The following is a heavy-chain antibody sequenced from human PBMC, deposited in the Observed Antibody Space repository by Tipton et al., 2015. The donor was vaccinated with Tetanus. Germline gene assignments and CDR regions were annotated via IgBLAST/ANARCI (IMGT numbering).Heavy chain of an antibody. CDR3: ARDGYNYVPFDD. CDR1: GFTLNSYA. J-gene: IGHJ4*02. Sequence: SLRLSCAASGFTLNSYAMHWVRQAPGKGLERVSFIRGTGGNTYYADSLKGRFSISRDNSKNTLYLQMNTLRAEDTAVYYCARDGYNYVPFDDWGQRTLVTVTS. V-gene: IGHV3-23*01. D-gene: IGHD5-24*01. CDR2: IRGTGGNT.